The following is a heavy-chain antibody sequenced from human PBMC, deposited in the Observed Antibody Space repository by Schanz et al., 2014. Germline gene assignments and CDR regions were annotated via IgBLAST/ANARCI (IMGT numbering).Heavy chain of an antibody. V-gene: IGHV1-69*08. CDR3: ARDGGEVVRGVIEGVNHYYYGMDV. CDR2: IIPILGIA. Sequence: QVQLVQSGAEVKKPGSSMKVSCKASGGTFNSYTINWVRQAPGQGLEWMGRIIPILGIANYAQKFQGRVTITADKSTSTASMELSSLRSEDTAVYYCARDGGEVVRGVIEGVNHYYYGMDVWGQGTTVTVSS. D-gene: IGHD3-10*01. CDR1: GGTFNSYT. J-gene: IGHJ6*02.